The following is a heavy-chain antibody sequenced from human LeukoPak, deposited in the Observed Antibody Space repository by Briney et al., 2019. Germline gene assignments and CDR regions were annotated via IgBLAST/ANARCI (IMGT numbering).Heavy chain of an antibody. J-gene: IGHJ4*02. CDR1: RFTLSSYT. Sequence: GRSLRLSSAASRFTLSSYTMHWVRQAPGKGLEWGSLISYDGSNKYYADSLKGRFTISRDNSKKTLYLQMNSLRAEDTAVYYCAIDQYVVRGVIISPHFDHWGQGTLVTVSS. D-gene: IGHD3-10*01. CDR2: ISYDGSNK. V-gene: IGHV3-30*03. CDR3: AIDQYVVRGVIISPHFDH.